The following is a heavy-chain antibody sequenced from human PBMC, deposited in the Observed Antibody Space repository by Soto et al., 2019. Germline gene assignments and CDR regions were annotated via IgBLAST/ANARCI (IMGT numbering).Heavy chain of an antibody. Sequence: ASVKVSCKISGHTLTEFSIHWVRQAPGQGLEWMGCISAYNGNTNYAQKLQGRVTMTTDTSTSTAYMELRSLRSDDTAVYYCARVIAAAGNFDYWGQGTLVTVSS. CDR1: GHTLTEFS. CDR2: ISAYNGNT. CDR3: ARVIAAAGNFDY. D-gene: IGHD6-13*01. V-gene: IGHV1-18*01. J-gene: IGHJ4*02.